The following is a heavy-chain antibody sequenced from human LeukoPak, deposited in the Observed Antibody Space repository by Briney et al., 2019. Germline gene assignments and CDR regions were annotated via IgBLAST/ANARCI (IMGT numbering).Heavy chain of an antibody. Sequence: GGSLRLSCVTSGFSFSTYDMSWVRQAPGKGLEWVSGITANTRGSITYYADSVKGRFTISRDSSEDTLYLQMNSLRAEDTAVYFCARGGYISFDYWGQGTLVTVSS. CDR1: GFSFSTYD. CDR2: ITANTRGSIT. CDR3: ARGGYISFDY. D-gene: IGHD5-24*01. J-gene: IGHJ4*02. V-gene: IGHV3-23*01.